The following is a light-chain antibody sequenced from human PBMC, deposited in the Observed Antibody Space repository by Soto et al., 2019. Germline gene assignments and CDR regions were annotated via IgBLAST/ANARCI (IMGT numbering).Light chain of an antibody. J-gene: IGKJ2*01. V-gene: IGKV3-20*01. CDR1: QSVTSSH. CDR3: LLHLSTGRYT. CDR2: GAS. Sequence: EIVLTQTPGTLSLSPGERATLSCRASQSVTSSHLAWYQQKPGQAPRLLIYGASTRATGIPDRLSGSGSDTQFSLTTRTLDPGAFAMYYCLLHLSTGRYTFGPGTKVQIK.